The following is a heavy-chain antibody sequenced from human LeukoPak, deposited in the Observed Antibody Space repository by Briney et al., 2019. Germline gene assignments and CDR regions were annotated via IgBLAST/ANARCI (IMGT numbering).Heavy chain of an antibody. CDR2: ISSGGGDT. J-gene: IGHJ3*02. CDR1: GFPFSSYW. CDR3: TRDVPYCRSTISSGDDDGDAFDI. V-gene: IGHV3-74*01. Sequence: PGGSLRLSCAASGFPFSSYWMPWVRQAPGKGLLWVSRISSGGGDTIYADSVKGRFTISRDNAKNTVYLQMNSLRAEDTAIYYCTRDVPYCRSTISSGDDDGDAFDIWGQGTVVTVSS. D-gene: IGHD6-25*01.